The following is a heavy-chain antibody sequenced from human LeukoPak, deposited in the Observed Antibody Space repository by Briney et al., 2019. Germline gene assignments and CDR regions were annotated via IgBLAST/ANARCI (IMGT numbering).Heavy chain of an antibody. Sequence: GGSLRLSCAASGFTFSEAWMNWVRQAPGKGLEWVARIKSKIDSGATDYAASVKGRFTISRDDSKNTVYLQMNSLTTEDTAVYYCGLGSGRSDFDYWGQGTLVTVSA. CDR1: GFTFSEAW. D-gene: IGHD3-10*01. J-gene: IGHJ4*02. V-gene: IGHV3-15*05. CDR3: GLGSGRSDFDY. CDR2: IKSKIDSGAT.